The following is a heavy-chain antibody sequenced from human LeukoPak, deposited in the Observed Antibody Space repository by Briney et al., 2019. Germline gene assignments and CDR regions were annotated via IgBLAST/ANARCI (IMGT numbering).Heavy chain of an antibody. CDR2: IYSGGST. J-gene: IGHJ3*02. CDR1: GFTVSSNY. CDR3: ARDRSGSYDAFDI. Sequence: AGGSLRLSCAASGFTVSSNYISWVRQAPGKGLEWVSVIYSGGSTYYADSVKGRFTISRDNSKNTLYLQMNSLRAEDTAVYYCARDRSGSYDAFDIWGQGTMVTVSS. V-gene: IGHV3-66*01. D-gene: IGHD1-26*01.